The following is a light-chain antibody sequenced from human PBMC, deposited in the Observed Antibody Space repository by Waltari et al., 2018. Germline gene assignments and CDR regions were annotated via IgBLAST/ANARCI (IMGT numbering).Light chain of an antibody. CDR3: QQYYSTPLT. V-gene: IGKV4-1*01. CDR1: QSVLYSSNSQNY. J-gene: IGKJ4*01. CDR2: WAS. Sequence: DIVMTQSPDSLAVSLGERATINCTSSQSVLYSSNSQNYLAWYQQKPGQPPKLLISWASTRESGVPDRVSGSGSGTDFTLTVSSLQAEDVAVYYCQQYYSTPLTFGGGTKVEIK.